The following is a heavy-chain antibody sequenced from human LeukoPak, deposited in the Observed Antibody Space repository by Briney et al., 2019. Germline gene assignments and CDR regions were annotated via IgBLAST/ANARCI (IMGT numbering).Heavy chain of an antibody. J-gene: IGHJ4*02. D-gene: IGHD5-18*01. V-gene: IGHV1-24*01. Sequence: GASVKVSCKVSGYTLSELSMHWVRQAPGKGLVWMGGYDPEDDKTFYAQKFRGRVTLTEDTSSDTAYMELSGLRAEDTAVYYCARCRFLQDTAMVYLGQGTLVTVSS. CDR2: YDPEDDKT. CDR3: ARCRFLQDTAMVY. CDR1: GYTLSELS.